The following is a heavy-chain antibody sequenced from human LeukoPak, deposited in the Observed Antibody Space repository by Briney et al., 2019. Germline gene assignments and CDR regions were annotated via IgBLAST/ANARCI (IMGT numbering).Heavy chain of an antibody. CDR3: ARGEHGDYAFDY. D-gene: IGHD4-17*01. J-gene: IGHJ4*02. V-gene: IGHV4-34*01. CDR1: GGSFSGYY. CDR2: INHSGST. Sequence: PSETLSLTCAVYGGSFSGYYWSWIRQPPGKGLEWIGEINHSGSTNYNPSLKSRVTISVDTSKNQFSLKLSSVTAADTAVYYCARGEHGDYAFDYWGQGTLVTVSS.